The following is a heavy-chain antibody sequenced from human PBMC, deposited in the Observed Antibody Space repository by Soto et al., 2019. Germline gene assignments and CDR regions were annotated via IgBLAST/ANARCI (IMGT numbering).Heavy chain of an antibody. V-gene: IGHV2-26*03. CDR3: ALIKDCSSTDCYLASFDL. CDR1: GLARNNSRLG. D-gene: IGHD2-2*01. Sequence: PPQTLPLPCSTPGLARNNSRLGVSWIRQPPGNALDFLSHIFSNDEKSYSTSLKSRLTISKDTSRSQVVLTMTNMDPVDSATYYCALIKDCSSTDCYLASFDLWGQGTPVTVSS. CDR2: IFSNDEK. J-gene: IGHJ5*02.